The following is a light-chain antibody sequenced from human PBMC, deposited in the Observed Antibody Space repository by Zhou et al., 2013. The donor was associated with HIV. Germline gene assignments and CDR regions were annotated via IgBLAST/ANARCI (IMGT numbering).Light chain of an antibody. CDR3: MQALQTPQSS. CDR2: LGS. J-gene: IGKJ2*04. Sequence: DIVXTQSPLSLPVTPGEPASISCRSSQSLLHSNGYSYLDWYLQKPGQSPQLLIYLGSNRASGVPDRFSGSGSGTDFTLKISRVEAEDVGVYYCMQALQTPQSSFGQGTKLEI. V-gene: IGKV2-28*01. CDR1: QSLLHSNGYSY.